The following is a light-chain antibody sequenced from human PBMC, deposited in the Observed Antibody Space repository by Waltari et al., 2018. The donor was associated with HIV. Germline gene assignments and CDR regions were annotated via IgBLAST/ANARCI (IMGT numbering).Light chain of an antibody. J-gene: IGLJ2*01. CDR2: EVS. CDR1: TTDVGLYNY. CDR3: SSYAGSNTVL. Sequence: QSALTQPPSASGSPGQSVTISCTGTTTDVGLYNYVSWYQQNPGEAPKLIIFEVSTRPAGGPDLFSGSKSGNTASLTVSGVQSEDEADYFCSSYAGSNTVLFGGGTKLTVL. V-gene: IGLV2-8*01.